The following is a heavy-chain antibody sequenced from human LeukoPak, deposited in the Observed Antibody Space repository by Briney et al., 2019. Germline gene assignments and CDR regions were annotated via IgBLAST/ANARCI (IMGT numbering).Heavy chain of an antibody. CDR2: INHSGST. CDR1: GFTVSTYA. CDR3: ARRYPYDILTGYYYYYYYMDV. J-gene: IGHJ6*03. V-gene: IGHV4-34*01. Sequence: GSLRLSCAASGFTVSTYAMSWVRQPPGKGLEWIGEINHSGSTNYNPSLKSRVTISVDTSKNQFSLKLSSVTAADTAVYYCARRYPYDILTGYYYYYYYMDVWGKGTTVTISS. D-gene: IGHD3-9*01.